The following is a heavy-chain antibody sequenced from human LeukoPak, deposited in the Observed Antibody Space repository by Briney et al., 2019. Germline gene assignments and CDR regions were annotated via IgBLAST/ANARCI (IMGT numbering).Heavy chain of an antibody. CDR3: ARVSRIAAAREAIDY. CDR2: INHRGST. CDR1: GGSFSGYY. J-gene: IGHJ4*02. Sequence: SETLSLTCAVYGGSFSGYYWSWIRQSPGKGLEWIGEINHRGSTNNNPSLKSRVTISVDTSKNQFSLKLSSVTAADTAVYYCARVSRIAAAREAIDYWGQGTLVTVSS. D-gene: IGHD6-13*01. V-gene: IGHV4-34*01.